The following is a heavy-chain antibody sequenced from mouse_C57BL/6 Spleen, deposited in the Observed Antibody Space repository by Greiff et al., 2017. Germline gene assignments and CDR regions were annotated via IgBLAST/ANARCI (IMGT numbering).Heavy chain of an antibody. D-gene: IGHD3-1*01. V-gene: IGHV1-82*01. Sequence: VQLQQSGPELVKPGASVKISCKASGYAFSSSWMNWVKQRPGKGLEWIGRIYPGDGDTNYNGKFKGKATLTADKSSRTAYMQLSSLTSEDSAVYFCAKQELGYAMDYWGQGTSDTVSS. CDR1: GYAFSSSW. CDR2: IYPGDGDT. CDR3: AKQELGYAMDY. J-gene: IGHJ4*01.